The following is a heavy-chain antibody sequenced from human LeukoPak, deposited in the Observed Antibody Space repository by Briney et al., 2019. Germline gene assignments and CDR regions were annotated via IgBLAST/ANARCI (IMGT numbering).Heavy chain of an antibody. CDR3: ARGGPFSLFSSGYYYFDY. CDR1: GFTFSSYW. V-gene: IGHV3-7*01. Sequence: PGGSLRLSCAASGFTFSSYWMSWVRQAPGKGLEWVANIKQDGSEKYYVDSVKGRFTISRDNAKNSLYLQMNSLRAEDTAVYYCARGGPFSLFSSGYYYFDYWGQGTLVAVSS. CDR2: IKQDGSEK. J-gene: IGHJ4*02. D-gene: IGHD3-22*01.